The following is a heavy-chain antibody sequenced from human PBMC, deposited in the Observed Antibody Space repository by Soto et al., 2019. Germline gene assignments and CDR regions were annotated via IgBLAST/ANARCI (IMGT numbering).Heavy chain of an antibody. J-gene: IGHJ6*02. D-gene: IGHD6-19*01. CDR3: AKDLAVAGTYYYGMDV. CDR2: ISWNSGSI. Sequence: SLKNSCAASGVTFVDYAVHWVRQAPGKGLEWVSGISWNSGSIGYADSVKGRFTISRDNAKNSLYLQMNSLRAEDTALYYCAKDLAVAGTYYYGMDVWGQGTTVTVSS. CDR1: GVTFVDYA. V-gene: IGHV3-9*01.